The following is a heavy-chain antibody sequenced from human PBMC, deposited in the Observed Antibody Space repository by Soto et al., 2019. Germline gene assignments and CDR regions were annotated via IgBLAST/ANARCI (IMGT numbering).Heavy chain of an antibody. CDR1: GGDLINPW. J-gene: IGHJ4*02. CDR3: TTGIYYDILTGYHNVDY. Sequence: WETLRLSCAASGGDLINPWMTWFRHSSFQWLEWDGRIKSRTDGETADCATPVKGKFTISRDDYKNKVYLQMNSMKTDDTDVSYCTTGIYYDILTGYHNVDYWGQGTLVTVSS. D-gene: IGHD3-9*01. CDR2: IKSRTDGETA. V-gene: IGHV3-15*01.